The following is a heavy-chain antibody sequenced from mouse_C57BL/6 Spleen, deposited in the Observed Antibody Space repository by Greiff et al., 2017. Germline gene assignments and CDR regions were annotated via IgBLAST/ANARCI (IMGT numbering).Heavy chain of an antibody. D-gene: IGHD2-2*01. V-gene: IGHV1-55*01. Sequence: QVQLQQPGAELVKPGASVKMSCKASGYTFTSYWITWVKQRPGQGLEWIGDIYPGSGSTNYNEKFKSKATLTVDTSSSTAYMQLSSLTSDDSAVYYCADYGLRDYARDYWGQGTSVTVSS. J-gene: IGHJ4*01. CDR3: ADYGLRDYARDY. CDR1: GYTFTSYW. CDR2: IYPGSGST.